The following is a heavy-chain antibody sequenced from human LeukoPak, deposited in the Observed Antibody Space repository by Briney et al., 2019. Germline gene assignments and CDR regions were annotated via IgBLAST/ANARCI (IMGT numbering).Heavy chain of an antibody. V-gene: IGHV4-59*01. D-gene: IGHD3-3*01. Sequence: SETLSLTCTVSGGSISSYYWSWIRQPPGKGLEWIGYIYYSGSTNYNPSLKSRVTISVDTSKNQFSLKLSSVTAADTAVYYCARGYDFWSGYWFDPWGQGTLVTVSS. CDR2: IYYSGST. J-gene: IGHJ5*02. CDR1: GGSISSYY. CDR3: ARGYDFWSGYWFDP.